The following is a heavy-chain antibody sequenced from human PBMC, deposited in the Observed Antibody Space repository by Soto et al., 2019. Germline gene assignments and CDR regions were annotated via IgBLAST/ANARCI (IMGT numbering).Heavy chain of an antibody. Sequence: QVQLVESGGGVVQPGGSLRLSCAASGFTFSDYAMHWVRQAPGKGLEWVAVIWYDGSDKYFADSVKGRFTISRDNSKKTMYLQMNSLRVEDTAVYFCARDGLGSIAVPGSFDDWGQGTLVTVSS. CDR3: ARDGLGSIAVPGSFDD. D-gene: IGHD6-19*01. CDR1: GFTFSDYA. J-gene: IGHJ4*02. V-gene: IGHV3-33*01. CDR2: IWYDGSDK.